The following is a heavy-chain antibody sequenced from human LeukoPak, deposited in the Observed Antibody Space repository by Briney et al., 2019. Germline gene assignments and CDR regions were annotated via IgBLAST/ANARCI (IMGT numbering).Heavy chain of an antibody. CDR1: GFTFSSYS. CDR3: ARDVNYDSSGHYHVPYYYYGMDV. J-gene: IGHJ6*02. V-gene: IGHV3-21*01. CDR2: ISSSSSYI. D-gene: IGHD3-22*01. Sequence: GGSLRLSCAASGFTFSSYSMNWVRQAPGKGLEWVSSISSSSSYIYYADSVKGRFTISRDNAKNSLYLQMNSLRAEDTAVYYCARDVNYDSSGHYHVPYYYYGMDVWGQGTTVTVSS.